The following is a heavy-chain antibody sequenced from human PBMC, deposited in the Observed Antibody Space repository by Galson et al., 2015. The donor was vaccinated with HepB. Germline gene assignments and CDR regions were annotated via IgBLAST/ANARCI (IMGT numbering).Heavy chain of an antibody. Sequence: SLRLSCAASGFTFSDYYMSWIRQAPGKGLEWVSYISSSSSYTNYADSVKGRFTISRDNAKNSLYLQMNSLRAEDTAVYYCARDLTYQLHHYYYYYGMDVWGQGTTVTVSS. CDR3: ARDLTYQLHHYYYYYGMDV. CDR2: ISSSSSYT. J-gene: IGHJ6*02. V-gene: IGHV3-11*06. CDR1: GFTFSDYY. D-gene: IGHD2-2*01.